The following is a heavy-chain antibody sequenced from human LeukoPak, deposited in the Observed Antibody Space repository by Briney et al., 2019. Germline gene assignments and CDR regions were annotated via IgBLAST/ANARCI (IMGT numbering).Heavy chain of an antibody. V-gene: IGHV3-23*01. D-gene: IGHD6-13*01. CDR3: AKDQTAAVGQLDY. J-gene: IGHJ4*02. CDR1: GFTFSNYA. CDR2: INVSGGST. Sequence: GGSLRLSCAASGFTFSNYAMSWVRQAPGKGLEWVSGINVSGGSTFYADSVRGRFTISRDNSKNTLYLQMNSLRAEDTAVYYCAKDQTAAVGQLDYWGQGTVVTVSS.